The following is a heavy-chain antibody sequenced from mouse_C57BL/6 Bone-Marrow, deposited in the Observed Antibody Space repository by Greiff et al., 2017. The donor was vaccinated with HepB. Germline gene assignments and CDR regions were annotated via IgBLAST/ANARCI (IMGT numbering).Heavy chain of an antibody. D-gene: IGHD2-1*01. CDR1: GYSITSGYY. J-gene: IGHJ3*01. CDR3: ATLYYGNLFAY. CDR2: ISYDGSN. Sequence: EVQLQQSGPGLVKPSQSLSLTCSVTGYSITSGYYWNWIRQFPGNKLEWMGYISYDGSNNYNPSLKNRISITRDTSKNQFFLKLNSVTTEDTATYYCATLYYGNLFAYWGQGTLVTVSA. V-gene: IGHV3-6*01.